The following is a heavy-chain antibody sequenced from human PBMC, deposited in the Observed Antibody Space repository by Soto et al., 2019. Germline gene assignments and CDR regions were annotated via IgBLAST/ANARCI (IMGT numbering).Heavy chain of an antibody. Sequence: PGGSLRLSCAASGFTFSSYSMNWVRQAPGKGLEWVSSISSSSSYIYYADSVKGRFTISRDNATNSLYLQMNSLRAEATAVYYCARVQDYYGSGKYYFDYWGQGTLVTVSS. D-gene: IGHD3-10*01. CDR1: GFTFSSYS. J-gene: IGHJ4*02. V-gene: IGHV3-21*01. CDR3: ARVQDYYGSGKYYFDY. CDR2: ISSSSSYI.